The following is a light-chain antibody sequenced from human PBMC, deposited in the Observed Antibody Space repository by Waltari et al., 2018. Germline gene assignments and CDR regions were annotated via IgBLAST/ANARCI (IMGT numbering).Light chain of an antibody. Sequence: SSELTQDPAVSVALGQTVRITCQGDNLRTYYATWYQQKPGQAPILVVYANNSRPSGIPNRFSGSSSGNTASLTITGAQAEDEADYYCNSRDSSGDHLVFGGGTKLTVL. V-gene: IGLV3-19*01. J-gene: IGLJ2*01. CDR3: NSRDSSGDHLV. CDR1: NLRTYY. CDR2: ANN.